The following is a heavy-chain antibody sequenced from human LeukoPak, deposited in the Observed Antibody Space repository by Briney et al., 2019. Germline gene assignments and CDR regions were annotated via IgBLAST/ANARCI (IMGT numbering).Heavy chain of an antibody. D-gene: IGHD3-3*01. CDR2: ISSSSSTI. V-gene: IGHV3-48*01. J-gene: IGHJ4*02. CDR3: ASEGGRITIFGVVPYYFDY. Sequence: PGGSLRLSCAASGFTFSSYSMNWVRQAPGKGLEWVSYISSSSSTIYYADSVKGRFTISRDNAKNSLYLQMNSLRAEDTAVYYCASEGGRITIFGVVPYYFDYWGQGTLVTVSS. CDR1: GFTFSSYS.